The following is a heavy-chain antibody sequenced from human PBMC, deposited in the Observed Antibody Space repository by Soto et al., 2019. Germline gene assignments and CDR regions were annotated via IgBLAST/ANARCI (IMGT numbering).Heavy chain of an antibody. V-gene: IGHV1-2*04. CDR1: GYTFTGYY. CDR3: ARDLKGVATSYGMDV. Sequence: GASVKVSCKASGYTFTGYYMHCVRQAPGQGLEWMGWINPNSGGTNYAQKFQGWVTMTRDTSISTAYMELSRLRSDDTAVYYCARDLKGVATSYGMDVWGQGTTVTVSS. CDR2: INPNSGGT. D-gene: IGHD5-12*01. J-gene: IGHJ6*02.